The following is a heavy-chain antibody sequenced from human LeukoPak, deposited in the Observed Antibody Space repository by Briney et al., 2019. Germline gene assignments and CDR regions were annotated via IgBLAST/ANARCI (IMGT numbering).Heavy chain of an antibody. Sequence: PGGSLRLSCAASRFPFSSYDMNWVRQAPGKGLELVSYISHSGTTIYYADSVKGRFTISRDNAKNSLYLQMNSLRDEDTAVYYCARDPGYGGNSIYFDYWGQGTLVTVSS. J-gene: IGHJ4*02. D-gene: IGHD4-23*01. CDR3: ARDPGYGGNSIYFDY. CDR2: ISHSGTTI. V-gene: IGHV3-48*02. CDR1: RFPFSSYD.